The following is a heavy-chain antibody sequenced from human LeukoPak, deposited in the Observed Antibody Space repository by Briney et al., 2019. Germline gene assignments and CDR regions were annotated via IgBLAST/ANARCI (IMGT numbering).Heavy chain of an antibody. CDR1: GFSFSNYA. Sequence: GGSLRLSCAASGFSFSNYAMSWVRQAPGKGLEWVSAIRGSGGNTYYADSVKGRFTISRDNSKNTLYLQMNSLRAEDTAVYYCAKAGYCSGGSCYFALEIWGQGTMVTVSS. CDR3: AKAGYCSGGSCYFALEI. V-gene: IGHV3-23*01. J-gene: IGHJ3*02. D-gene: IGHD2-15*01. CDR2: IRGSGGNT.